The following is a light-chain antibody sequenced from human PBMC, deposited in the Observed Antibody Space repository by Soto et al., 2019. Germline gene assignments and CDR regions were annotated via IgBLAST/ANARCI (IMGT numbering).Light chain of an antibody. J-gene: IGKJ4*01. V-gene: IGKV3-11*01. CDR2: DGS. Sequence: EIVLTQSPATLSLSPGERATLSCRASQSISSHLAWYQQKPGQAPRLLLYDGSNSATDIPARFSGSGSGTDFTLTISRLEPEDFADYYCQQRPTWPLTFGGGTKVEIK. CDR3: QQRPTWPLT. CDR1: QSISSH.